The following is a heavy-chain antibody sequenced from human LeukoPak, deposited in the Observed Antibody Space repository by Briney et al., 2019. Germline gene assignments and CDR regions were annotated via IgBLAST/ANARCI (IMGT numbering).Heavy chain of an antibody. V-gene: IGHV1-69*05. Sequence: SVKVCCKASGGTFSSYAISWVRQAPGQGLEWMGGIIPIFGTANYAQKFQGRVTITTDESTSTAYMELSSLRSEDTAVYYCARGYCSGGSCYFPSDTWGQGTLVTVSS. CDR1: GGTFSSYA. CDR3: ARGYCSGGSCYFPSDT. D-gene: IGHD2-15*01. CDR2: IIPIFGTA. J-gene: IGHJ5*02.